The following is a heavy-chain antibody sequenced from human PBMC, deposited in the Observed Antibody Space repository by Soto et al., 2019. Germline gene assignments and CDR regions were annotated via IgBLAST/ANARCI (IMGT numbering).Heavy chain of an antibody. CDR3: ARRYGGTDY. D-gene: IGHD2-15*01. CDR1: GGSISSYY. J-gene: IGHJ4*02. Sequence: SETLSLTCTFSGGSISSYYWSWIRQPPGKGLEWIGYIYYSGSTNYNPSLKSRVTISVDTSKNQFSLKLSSVTAADTAVYYCARRYGGTDYWGQGTLVTVSS. V-gene: IGHV4-59*08. CDR2: IYYSGST.